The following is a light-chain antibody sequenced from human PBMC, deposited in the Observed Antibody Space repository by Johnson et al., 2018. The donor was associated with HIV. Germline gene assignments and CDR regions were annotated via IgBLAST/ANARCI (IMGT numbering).Light chain of an antibody. CDR2: ENN. V-gene: IGLV1-51*02. Sequence: QLVLTQPPSVSAAPGQKVTISCSGSSSNIGNNYVSWYQQLPGTAPKLLIYENNKRPSGIPDRFSGSKSGTSATLGITGLQTGDEAVYYCGTWDSSLSAVFGTGTKVTVL. CDR3: GTWDSSLSAV. J-gene: IGLJ1*01. CDR1: SSNIGNNY.